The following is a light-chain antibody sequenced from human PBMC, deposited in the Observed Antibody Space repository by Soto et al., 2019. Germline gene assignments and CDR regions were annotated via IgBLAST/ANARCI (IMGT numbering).Light chain of an antibody. CDR2: GAS. V-gene: IGKV3-15*01. J-gene: IGKJ1*01. CDR1: QSVSSD. Sequence: EIVMTQSPATLSLSPGEIATLSFSASQSVSSDLAWYQQLPGQAPRLLIFGASTRATGIPARFSGSGSGTDFTLTISSLQSEDFAVYYCLHYNNWPRWTFGQGTKVDIK. CDR3: LHYNNWPRWT.